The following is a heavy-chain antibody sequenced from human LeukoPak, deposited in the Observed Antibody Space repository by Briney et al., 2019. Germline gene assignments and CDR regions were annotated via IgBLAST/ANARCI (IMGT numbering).Heavy chain of an antibody. CDR1: GGTFSSYT. CDR3: ARDPPRMVGLPLYN. D-gene: IGHD2/OR15-2a*01. CDR2: IIPILGIA. V-gene: IGHV1-69*10. Sequence: ASVKVSCKASGGTFSSYTISWVRQAPGQGLEWMGWIIPILGIANYEQKFQGRVTITADKSTSTAYMELSSLRSEDTAVYYCARDPPRMVGLPLYNWGQGTLVTVSS. J-gene: IGHJ4*02.